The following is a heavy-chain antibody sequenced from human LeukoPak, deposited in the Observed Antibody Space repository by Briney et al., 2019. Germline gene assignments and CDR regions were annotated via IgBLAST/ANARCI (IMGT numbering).Heavy chain of an antibody. J-gene: IGHJ4*02. CDR1: GFTFSDYY. D-gene: IGHD1-1*01. CDR2: ISGSGTTI. V-gene: IGHV3-11*04. CDR3: AQDSRGIGFGN. Sequence: PGGSLRLSCAASGFTFSDYYMTWIRQAAGKGLEWVSYISGSGTTIYYADSVKGRFSISRDNAKNSLYLQMNSLRAEDTAVYYCAQDSRGIGFGNWGQGTLVTVSS.